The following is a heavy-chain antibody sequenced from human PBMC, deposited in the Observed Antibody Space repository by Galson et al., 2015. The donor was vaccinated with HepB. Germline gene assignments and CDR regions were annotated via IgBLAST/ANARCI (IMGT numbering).Heavy chain of an antibody. Sequence: SLRLSCAASGFTFSSLTMHWVRQAPGKGLEYVSGIKPNGYRTYYADSVKGRFTISRDNSKNTLSLQMSSLRAEDTAVYYCVKDSHDEGNFVGPTYWGQGALVTVSS. CDR2: IKPNGYRT. D-gene: IGHD4-23*01. CDR3: VKDSHDEGNFVGPTY. CDR1: GFTFSSLT. V-gene: IGHV3-64D*06. J-gene: IGHJ4*02.